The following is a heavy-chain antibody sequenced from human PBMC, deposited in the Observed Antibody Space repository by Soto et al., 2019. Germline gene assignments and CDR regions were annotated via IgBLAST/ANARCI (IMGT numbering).Heavy chain of an antibody. CDR3: ARFSGSYYYAMDV. CDR2: INHSGST. J-gene: IGHJ6*02. D-gene: IGHD6-19*01. Sequence: PSETLSLTCAVYGGSFSGYYWSWIRQPPGKGLEWIGEINHSGSTNHNPSLKSRVTISVDTSKNQFSLQLKSVTAADTALYYCARFSGSYYYAMDVWGQGSTVTVSS. CDR1: GGSFSGYY. V-gene: IGHV4-34*01.